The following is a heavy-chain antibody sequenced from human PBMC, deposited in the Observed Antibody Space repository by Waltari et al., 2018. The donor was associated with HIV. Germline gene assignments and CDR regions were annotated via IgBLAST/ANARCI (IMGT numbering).Heavy chain of an antibody. D-gene: IGHD6-19*01. CDR3: ARGLRYNSGWYYFDY. Sequence: QVQLVQSGADVKKPGASVKVSCKASGYTFTGYYMSWVRQAPGQGPEWMGWINPNTGGTNYGQKFQGRVTMTTDTSINTAYMELTRLRSDDTAVYYCARGLRYNSGWYYFDYWGQGALVTVSS. J-gene: IGHJ4*02. CDR2: INPNTGGT. CDR1: GYTFTGYY. V-gene: IGHV1-2*02.